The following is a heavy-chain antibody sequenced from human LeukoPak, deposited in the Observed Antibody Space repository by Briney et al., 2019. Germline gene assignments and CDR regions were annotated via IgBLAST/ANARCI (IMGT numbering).Heavy chain of an antibody. D-gene: IGHD4-23*01. CDR2: IKQDGSEK. CDR3: ATLDYGGHGGSFDS. J-gene: IGHJ4*02. V-gene: IGHV3-7*01. Sequence: PGGSLRLSCAASGFTFSSYWMSWVRQAPGKGLEWVANIKQDGSEKYYVDSVKGRFTISRDNAKNSLYLQMNSLRAEDTAVYYCATLDYGGHGGSFDSWGQGTLVTVSS. CDR1: GFTFSSYW.